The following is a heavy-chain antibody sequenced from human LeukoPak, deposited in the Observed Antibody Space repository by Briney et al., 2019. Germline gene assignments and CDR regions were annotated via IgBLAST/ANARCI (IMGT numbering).Heavy chain of an antibody. D-gene: IGHD3-16*01. Sequence: GASVKVSCKASGGTFSSYAISWVRLAPGQGLEWMGGIIPIFGTANYAQKFQGRVTITTDESTSTAYMELSSLRSEDTAVYYCARSRGGQPYYYYYYMDVWGKGTTVTVSS. V-gene: IGHV1-69*05. J-gene: IGHJ6*03. CDR3: ARSRGGQPYYYYYYMDV. CDR2: IIPIFGTA. CDR1: GGTFSSYA.